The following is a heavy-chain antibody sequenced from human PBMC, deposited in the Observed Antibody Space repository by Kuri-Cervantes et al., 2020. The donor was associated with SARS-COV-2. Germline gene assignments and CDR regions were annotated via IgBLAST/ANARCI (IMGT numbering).Heavy chain of an antibody. J-gene: IGHJ5*01. Sequence: GESLKISCVASGFTFRTSAVHWVRQPPGKGLEWVAVISYDESNKYYADFVKGRFTISRDNSKNTLYLQMNSLTADDTAVYYCAKEGLGHCSTTSCYPDSWGQGTLVTVSS. CDR2: ISYDESNK. CDR3: AKEGLGHCSTTSCYPDS. CDR1: GFTFRTSA. V-gene: IGHV3-30*04. D-gene: IGHD2-2*03.